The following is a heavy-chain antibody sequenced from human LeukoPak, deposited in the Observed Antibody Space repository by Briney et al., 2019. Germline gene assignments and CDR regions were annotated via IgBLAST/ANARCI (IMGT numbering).Heavy chain of an antibody. D-gene: IGHD2-2*01. Sequence: SETLSLTCAVYGGSFSGYYWSWIRQPPGKGLEWIGEINHSGSTNYNPSLKSRVTISVDTSKNQFSLKLSSVTAADTAVYYCARRGLGVVVPAAYDYWGQGTLVTVSS. J-gene: IGHJ4*02. CDR1: GGSFSGYY. V-gene: IGHV4-34*01. CDR2: INHSGST. CDR3: ARRGLGVVVPAAYDY.